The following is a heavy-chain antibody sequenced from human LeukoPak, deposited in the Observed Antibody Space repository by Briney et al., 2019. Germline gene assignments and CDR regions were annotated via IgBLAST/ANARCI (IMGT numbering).Heavy chain of an antibody. J-gene: IGHJ4*02. D-gene: IGHD5-18*01. CDR2: ISAYNGNT. CDR1: GYTFTSYG. Sequence: GASVKVSCKASGYTFTSYGISWVRQAPGQGLEWMGWISAYNGNTNYAQKLQGRVTMTTDTSTSTAYMELRSLRSDDTAVYYRARSLRIQLWSANFDYWGQGTLVTVSS. V-gene: IGHV1-18*01. CDR3: ARSLRIQLWSANFDY.